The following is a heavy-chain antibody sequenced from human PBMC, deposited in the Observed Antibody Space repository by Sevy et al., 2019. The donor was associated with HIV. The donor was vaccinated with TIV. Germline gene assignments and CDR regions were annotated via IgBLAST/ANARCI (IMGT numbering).Heavy chain of an antibody. D-gene: IGHD6-25*01. CDR1: GYSISSGYY. Sequence: SETLSLTCVVSGYSISSGYYWGWIRQPPGKGLEWIGSIYHSGSTYYNPSLKSRVTISVDTSNNQFSLRLNSVAADTAVYYCARLPGVAAPVHFDHWGQGTLVTVSS. CDR3: ARLPGVAAPVHFDH. J-gene: IGHJ4*02. V-gene: IGHV4-38-2*01. CDR2: IYHSGST.